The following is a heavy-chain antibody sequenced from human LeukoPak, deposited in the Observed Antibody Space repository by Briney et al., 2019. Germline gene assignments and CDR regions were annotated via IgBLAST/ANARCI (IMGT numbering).Heavy chain of an antibody. Sequence: GASVKVSCKVSGYTLTELSMHWVRQAPGQGLEWMGWINPNSGGTNYAQKFQGRVTMTRDTSISTAYMELSRLRSDDTAVYYCARDRCTNGVCYPFDYWGQGTLVTVSS. CDR1: GYTLTELS. V-gene: IGHV1-2*02. CDR2: INPNSGGT. J-gene: IGHJ4*02. D-gene: IGHD2-8*01. CDR3: ARDRCTNGVCYPFDY.